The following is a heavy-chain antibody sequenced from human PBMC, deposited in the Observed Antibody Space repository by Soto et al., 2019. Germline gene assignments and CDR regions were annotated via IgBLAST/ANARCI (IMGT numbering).Heavy chain of an antibody. CDR2: ISYDGSNK. V-gene: IGHV3-30*18. D-gene: IGHD5-18*01. CDR3: AKDLAGTAMFMGYYYYGMDV. CDR1: GFTFSHYG. J-gene: IGHJ6*02. Sequence: QVQLVESGGGVVQPGGSLRLSCAASGFTFSHYGMHWVRQAPVKGLEWVAVISYDGSNKYYPDSVKGRFTISRDNSKNTLSLQMNSLRTEDTAVYYCAKDLAGTAMFMGYYYYGMDVWGQGTTVTVSS.